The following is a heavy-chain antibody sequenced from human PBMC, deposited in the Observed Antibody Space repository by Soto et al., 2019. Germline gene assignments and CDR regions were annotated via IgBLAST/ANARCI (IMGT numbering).Heavy chain of an antibody. D-gene: IGHD4-17*01. Sequence: SVKVSCKASGGTFSSYAISWVRQAPGQGLEWMGGIIPIFGTANYAQKFQGRVTITADESTSTAYMELSSLRSEDTAVYYCAKRMGYGDSPFFVYWGHGTLVTVYS. CDR1: GGTFSSYA. J-gene: IGHJ4*01. V-gene: IGHV1-69*13. CDR3: AKRMGYGDSPFFVY. CDR2: IIPIFGTA.